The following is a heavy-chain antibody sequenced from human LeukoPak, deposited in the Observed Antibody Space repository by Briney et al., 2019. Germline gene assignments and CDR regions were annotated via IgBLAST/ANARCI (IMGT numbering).Heavy chain of an antibody. CDR2: IYYSGST. CDR1: GGSISIYY. D-gene: IGHD5-18*01. V-gene: IGHV4-59*01. CDR3: ARRGYSSGHGIGVEDYYYYYYMDV. Sequence: PSETLSLTCTVCGGSISIYYWSWIRQPPGKGLEWSGYIYYSGSTKYNPSLKSRVNISVDTSKNQFSLRLSSVTAADTAVYYCARRGYSSGHGIGVEDYYYYYYMDVWGKGTTVTISS. J-gene: IGHJ6*03.